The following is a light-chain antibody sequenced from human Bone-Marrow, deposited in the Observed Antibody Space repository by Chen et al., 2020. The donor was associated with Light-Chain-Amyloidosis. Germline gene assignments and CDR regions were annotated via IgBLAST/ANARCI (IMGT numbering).Light chain of an antibody. CDR1: QTISSNY. CDR3: QQYGTSPLT. Sequence: EIVLTKSPGTLSLSPGEGANLSCRASQTISSNYLTWYQQKFGKAPRLLIYGSSSRATGIPDRFTGSGSGTDFALTINRLEPEDFAMYYCQQYGTSPLTFGGGTKVEIE. V-gene: IGKV3-20*01. J-gene: IGKJ4*01. CDR2: GSS.